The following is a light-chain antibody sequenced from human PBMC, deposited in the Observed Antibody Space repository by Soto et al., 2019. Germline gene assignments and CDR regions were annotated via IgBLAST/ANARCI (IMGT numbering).Light chain of an antibody. CDR2: DTS. CDR1: QSVNSY. J-gene: IGKJ2*01. CDR3: QQRSSWPT. V-gene: IGKV3-11*01. Sequence: EIVLTQSPATLSLSPGERATLSCRASQSVNSYLAWYQQKCGQAPRLLIYDTSNRATGIPDRFSGSGSGTDFTLTISSLEPEDFAFYYFQQRSSWPTFGQGTRLETK.